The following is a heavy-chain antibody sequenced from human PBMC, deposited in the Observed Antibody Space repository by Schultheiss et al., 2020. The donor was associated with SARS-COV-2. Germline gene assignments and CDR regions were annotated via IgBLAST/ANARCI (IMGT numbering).Heavy chain of an antibody. CDR3: ARGYYRSYSSGWARVLARYYYMDV. CDR1: GGSISSYY. CDR2: INHSGST. J-gene: IGHJ6*03. Sequence: SETLSLTCTVSGGSISSYYWSWIRQPAGKGLEWIGEINHSGSTNYNPSLKSRVTISVDTSKNQFSLKLSSVTAADTAVYYCARGYYRSYSSGWARVLARYYYMDVWGKGTTVTVSS. V-gene: IGHV4-34*01. D-gene: IGHD6-19*01.